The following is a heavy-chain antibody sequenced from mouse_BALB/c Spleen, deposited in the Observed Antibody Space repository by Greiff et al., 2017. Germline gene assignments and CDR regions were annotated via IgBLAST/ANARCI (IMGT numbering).Heavy chain of an antibody. J-gene: IGHJ2*01. CDR1: GFTFSSYT. CDR3: TREGGAVGRDYFDY. V-gene: IGHV5-6-4*01. CDR2: ISSGGSYT. Sequence: EVQRVESGGGLVKPGGSLKLSCAASGFTFSSYTMSWVRQTPEKRLEWVATISSGGSYTYYPDSVKGRFTISRDNAKNTLYLQMSSLKSEDTAMYYCTREGGAVGRDYFDYWGQGTTLTVSS. D-gene: IGHD1-1*01.